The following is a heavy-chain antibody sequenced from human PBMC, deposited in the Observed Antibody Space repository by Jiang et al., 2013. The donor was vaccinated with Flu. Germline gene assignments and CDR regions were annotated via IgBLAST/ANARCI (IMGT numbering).Heavy chain of an antibody. V-gene: IGHV3-30-3*01. J-gene: IGHJ4*02. Sequence: RLSCAASGFTFSSYAMHWVRQAPGKGLEWVAVISYDGSNKYYADSVKGRFTISRDNSKNTLYLQMNSLRAEDTAVYYCARGKAARAQFDYWGQGTLVTVSS. CDR3: ARGKAARAQFDY. D-gene: IGHD6-6*01. CDR1: GFTFSSYA. CDR2: ISYDGSNK.